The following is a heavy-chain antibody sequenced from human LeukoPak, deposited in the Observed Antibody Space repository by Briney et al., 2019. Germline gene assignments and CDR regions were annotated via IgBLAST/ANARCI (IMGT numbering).Heavy chain of an antibody. J-gene: IGHJ4*02. CDR3: ARECVSHYSGSGSFYGGIDS. CDR1: GFTFSSYA. CDR2: VSNSGGVT. V-gene: IGHV3-23*01. Sequence: RGSLRLSCAASGFTFSSYAMSWVRQAPGKGLEWVSGVSNSGGVTYYADSVKGRFTISRDNSEHTVHLQMNSLRVEDTAIYYCARECVSHYSGSGSFYGGIDSWGQGTLVTVSS. D-gene: IGHD3-10*01.